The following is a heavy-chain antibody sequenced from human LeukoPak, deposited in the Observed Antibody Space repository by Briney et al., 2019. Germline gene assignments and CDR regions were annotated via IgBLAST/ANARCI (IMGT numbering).Heavy chain of an antibody. D-gene: IGHD6-19*01. V-gene: IGHV3-64D*09. J-gene: IGHJ4*02. Sequence: PGRSLRLSCSASGFTFSGYAMHWVRQAPGKGLEFVSAITSNGGSTYYADSVKGRFTISRDNSKNTLSLQMNSLRAEDTAVYYCVKSASAGWYTFDYWGQGTLVTVSS. CDR3: VKSASAGWYTFDY. CDR2: ITSNGGST. CDR1: GFTFSGYA.